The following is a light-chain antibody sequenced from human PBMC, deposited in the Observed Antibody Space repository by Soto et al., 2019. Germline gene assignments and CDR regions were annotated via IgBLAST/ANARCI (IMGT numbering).Light chain of an antibody. J-gene: IGKJ1*01. V-gene: IGKV1-39*01. Sequence: DIQMTQSPSSLSASVGDRFTITCRASQGISSYLAWYQQKPGKAPKLLIYAASTLQSGVPSRFSGSGSGTDFTLTISSLQPEDFATYSCQQSYSTTWTFGQGTKVDI. CDR1: QGISSY. CDR3: QQSYSTTWT. CDR2: AAS.